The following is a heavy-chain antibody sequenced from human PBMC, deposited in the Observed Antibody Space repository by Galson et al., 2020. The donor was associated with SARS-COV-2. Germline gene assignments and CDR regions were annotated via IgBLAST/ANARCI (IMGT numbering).Heavy chain of an antibody. D-gene: IGHD1-26*01. J-gene: IGHJ6*02. V-gene: IGHV3-30*03. CDR1: GFTFSSYG. CDR3: ARPLGGSYSLGMDV. CDR2: ISYDGSNK. Sequence: GGSLRLSCAASGFTFSSYGMHWVRQAPGKGLEWVAVISYDGSNKYYADSVKGRFTISRDNSKNTLYLQMNSLRAEDTAVYYCARPLGGSYSLGMDVWGQGTTVTVSS.